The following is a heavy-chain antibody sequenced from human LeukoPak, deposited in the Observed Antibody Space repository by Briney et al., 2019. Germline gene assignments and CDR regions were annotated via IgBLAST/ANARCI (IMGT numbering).Heavy chain of an antibody. D-gene: IGHD1-26*01. V-gene: IGHV3-21*01. CDR2: ISSSSSYI. CDR3: ARDSGSYFEGAGGAFDI. J-gene: IGHJ3*02. CDR1: GFTFSSYS. Sequence: GGSLRLSCAASGFTFSSYSMNWVRQAPGKGLEWVSSISSSSSYIYYADSVKGRFTISRDNAKNSLYLQMNSLRAEDTAVYYCARDSGSYFEGAGGAFDIWGQGTMVTVSS.